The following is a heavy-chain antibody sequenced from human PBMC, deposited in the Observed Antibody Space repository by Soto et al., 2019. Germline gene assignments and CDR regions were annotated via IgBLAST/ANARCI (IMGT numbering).Heavy chain of an antibody. Sequence: VASVKVSCKASGYTFTSYGISWVRQAPGQGLEWMGWISAYNGNTNYAQKLQGRVTMTTDTSTSTAYMELRSLRSDDTAVYYCAVRYYYDSSGARPEGRYYYYGMDVWGQGTTVTVSS. J-gene: IGHJ6*02. CDR3: AVRYYYDSSGARPEGRYYYYGMDV. D-gene: IGHD3-22*01. CDR2: ISAYNGNT. V-gene: IGHV1-18*04. CDR1: GYTFTSYG.